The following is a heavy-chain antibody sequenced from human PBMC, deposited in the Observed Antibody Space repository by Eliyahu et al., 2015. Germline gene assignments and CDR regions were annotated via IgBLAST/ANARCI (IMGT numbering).Heavy chain of an antibody. CDR1: GFSLSTNGVA. Sequence: QITLKESGPTLVKPTQTLTLTCTFSGFSLSTNGVAVGWIRQLPGKALEWLALIYWDDDKRYRPSLKSRLTITKDTSKNQVLLTMTNMDPVDTATYYCAHRPTKYSGGAFDSWGQGTLVTVSS. D-gene: IGHD1-26*01. J-gene: IGHJ4*02. V-gene: IGHV2-5*02. CDR2: IYWDDDK. CDR3: AHRPTKYSGGAFDS.